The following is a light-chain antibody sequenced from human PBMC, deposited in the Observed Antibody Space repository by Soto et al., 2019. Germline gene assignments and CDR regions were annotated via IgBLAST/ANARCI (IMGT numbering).Light chain of an antibody. CDR2: HAS. CDR1: QTVSGY. J-gene: IGKJ1*01. CDR3: QQRSNWWT. V-gene: IGKV3-11*01. Sequence: EIVLTQSPATLSLSPGDRATLSCRASQTVSGYLAWYQQKPGQAPRLLIYHASNRASGIPARFSGSGSGTDFTLTISSLEPEDFAVYFCQQRSNWWTFGQGTKVEFK.